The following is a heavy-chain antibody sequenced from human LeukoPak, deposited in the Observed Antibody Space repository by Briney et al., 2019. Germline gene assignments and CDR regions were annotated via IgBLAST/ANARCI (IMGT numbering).Heavy chain of an antibody. Sequence: KPGGSLRLSCAASGFTFSDYYMSWIRQAPGKGLEWVSYISSSGSTMYDADSVKGRFTVSRDNAKNSLYLQMNSLRAEDTAVYYCARESAGSTGKGTYAFDIWGQGTMVTVSS. V-gene: IGHV3-11*04. D-gene: IGHD1-14*01. CDR1: GFTFSDYY. CDR2: ISSSGSTM. CDR3: ARESAGSTGKGTYAFDI. J-gene: IGHJ3*02.